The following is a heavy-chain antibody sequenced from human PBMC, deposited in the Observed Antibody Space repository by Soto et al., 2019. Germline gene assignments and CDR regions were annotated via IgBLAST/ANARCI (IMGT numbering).Heavy chain of an antibody. Sequence: ASVKVSCKASGYTFTSYAMHWVRQAPGQRLEWMGWINAGNGNTKYSQKFQGRVTITRHTSASTAYMELSSLRSEDTAVYYCAVDGGYCSSTSCHDYYYYYYYGMDVWGQGTTVTVSS. CDR2: INAGNGNT. D-gene: IGHD2-2*03. V-gene: IGHV1-3*01. CDR1: GYTFTSYA. CDR3: AVDGGYCSSTSCHDYYYYYYYGMDV. J-gene: IGHJ6*02.